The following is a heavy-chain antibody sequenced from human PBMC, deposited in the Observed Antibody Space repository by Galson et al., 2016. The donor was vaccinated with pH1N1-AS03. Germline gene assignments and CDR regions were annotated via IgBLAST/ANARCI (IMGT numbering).Heavy chain of an antibody. CDR2: ISGSGGST. V-gene: IGHV3-23*01. J-gene: IGHJ3*01. CDR3: AKEFYYDGSGHHLDVADV. Sequence: SLRLSCAASGFTFSNYAMTWVRQAPGKGLEWVSSISGSGGSTNSADSVRDRFSISRDNSTSTLFLQMNRLRADDTAVYYCAKEFYYDGSGHHLDVADVWGQGAAVTVSS. CDR1: GFTFSNYA. D-gene: IGHD3-22*01.